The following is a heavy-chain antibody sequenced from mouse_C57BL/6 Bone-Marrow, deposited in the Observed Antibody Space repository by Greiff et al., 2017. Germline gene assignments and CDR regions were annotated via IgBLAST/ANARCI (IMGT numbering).Heavy chain of an antibody. CDR3: ARGGYDY. D-gene: IGHD2-2*01. V-gene: IGHV1-7*01. CDR1: GYTFTSYW. CDR2: INPSSGYP. J-gene: IGHJ2*01. Sequence: QVQLMESGAELAKPGASVKLSCEASGYTFTSYWMHWVKQRPGQGLEWIGYINPSSGYPKYNQKFKDKATLTADKSSSTAYMQMSSLTYEDSAVNYFARGGYDYWGQGTTLTVSS.